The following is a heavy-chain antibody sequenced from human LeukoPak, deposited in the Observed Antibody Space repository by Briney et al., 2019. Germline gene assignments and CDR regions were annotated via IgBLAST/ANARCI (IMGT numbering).Heavy chain of an antibody. CDR2: IYYTGST. CDR1: GGSVTSGGFY. Sequence: SETLSLTCSVSGGSVTSGGFYWGWPRQPPGKGPEWIATIYYTGSTYYNPSLKSRVTISIDTSKNQFSLRLTSVTATDTALYHCARHSGSGSESRPFDPWGQGTLVSVSS. V-gene: IGHV4-39*01. D-gene: IGHD3-10*01. CDR3: ARHSGSGSESRPFDP. J-gene: IGHJ5*02.